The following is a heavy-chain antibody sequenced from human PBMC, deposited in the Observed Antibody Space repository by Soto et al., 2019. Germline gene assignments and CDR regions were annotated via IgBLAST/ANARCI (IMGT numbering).Heavy chain of an antibody. Sequence: ASVKVSCKASGYSFATYGFSWVRQAPGQGLECVGWISAHNGDTHYSQKFQGRVTLTTDTSTNTGYMELRSLTSDDTAVYFCARDVRDTGYSYWFDPWGQGILVTVSS. CDR2: ISAHNGDT. V-gene: IGHV1-18*04. J-gene: IGHJ5*02. CDR3: ARDVRDTGYSYWFDP. D-gene: IGHD3-9*01. CDR1: GYSFATYG.